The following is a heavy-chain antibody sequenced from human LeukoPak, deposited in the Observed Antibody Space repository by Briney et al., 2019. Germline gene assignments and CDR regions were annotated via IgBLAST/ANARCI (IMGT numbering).Heavy chain of an antibody. CDR3: ALGYSSGWSLDY. CDR1: GYTFTSYA. Sequence: GASVKVSCKASGYTFTSYAMNWVRQAPGQGLEWMGWMNPNSGDTGYAQKFQGRVTITRNTSISTAYMELSSLRSEDTAVYYCALGYSSGWSLDYWGQGTLVTVSS. CDR2: MNPNSGDT. V-gene: IGHV1-8*03. D-gene: IGHD6-19*01. J-gene: IGHJ4*02.